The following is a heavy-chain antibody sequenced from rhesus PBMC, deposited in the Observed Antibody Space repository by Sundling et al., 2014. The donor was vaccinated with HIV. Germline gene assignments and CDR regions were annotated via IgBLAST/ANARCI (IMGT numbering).Heavy chain of an antibody. V-gene: IGHV4-127*01. CDR3: ARDVNTLTSY. CDR2: IGGSSGNT. J-gene: IGHJ4*01. CDR1: GYSISSGYG. Sequence: QVQLQESGPGLVKPSETLSLTCAVSGYSISSGYGWSWIRQPPGKGLEWIGYIGGSSGNTYYNPSLKSRVTISTDTSKNQFSLKLSSVTAADTAMYYCARDVNTLTSYWGQGLLVTVSS. D-gene: IGHD4-23*01.